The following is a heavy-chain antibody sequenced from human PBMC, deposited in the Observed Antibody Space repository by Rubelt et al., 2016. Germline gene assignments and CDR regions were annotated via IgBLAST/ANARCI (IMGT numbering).Heavy chain of an antibody. D-gene: IGHD6-13*01. Sequence: KVSGYTLTELSMHWVRQAPGKGLEWMGGFDPEDGETIYAQKCQGRVTMTEDTSTDTAYMELSRLRSDDTAVYYCARGDSWYSDAFDIWGQGTMVTVSS. CDR3: ARGDSWYSDAFDI. V-gene: IGHV1-24*01. CDR1: GYTLTELS. CDR2: FDPEDGET. J-gene: IGHJ3*02.